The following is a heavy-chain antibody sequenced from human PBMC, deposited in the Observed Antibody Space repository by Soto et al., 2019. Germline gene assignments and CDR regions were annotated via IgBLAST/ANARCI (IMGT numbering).Heavy chain of an antibody. CDR2: ISGSGGST. Sequence: HPGGSLRLSCAASGFTFSSYAMSWVRQAPGKGLEWVSAISGSGGSTYYADSVKGRFTISRDNSKNTLYLQMNSLRAEDTAVYYCAKVGIYSNYYYGMDVWGQGTTVTVSS. CDR3: AKVGIYSNYYYGMDV. D-gene: IGHD4-4*01. V-gene: IGHV3-23*01. J-gene: IGHJ6*02. CDR1: GFTFSSYA.